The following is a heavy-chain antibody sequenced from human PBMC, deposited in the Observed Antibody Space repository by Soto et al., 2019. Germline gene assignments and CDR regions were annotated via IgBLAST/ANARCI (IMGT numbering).Heavy chain of an antibody. CDR1: GGSISSSSYY. V-gene: IGHV4-39*01. D-gene: IGHD2-15*01. Sequence: QLQLQESGPGLVKPSETLSLTCTVSGGSISSSSYYWGWIRQPPGKGLEWIGSIYYSGSTYYNPSLKSRVTISLGPSKNQFSLKLSSVSAADTAVYYCARIPPEYCSGGSCYSGAFDIWGQGTMVTVSS. CDR3: ARIPPEYCSGGSCYSGAFDI. CDR2: IYYSGST. J-gene: IGHJ3*02.